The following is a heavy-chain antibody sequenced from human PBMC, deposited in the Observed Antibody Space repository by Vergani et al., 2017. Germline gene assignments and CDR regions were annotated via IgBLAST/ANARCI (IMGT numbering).Heavy chain of an antibody. CDR2: VSGSSATP. V-gene: IGHV3-23*04. Sequence: EVQLVESGGDLAQPGGSLRLSCEASGFSFPGYAMSWVRQAPGKGLEWVSSVSGSSATPYYADSVKGRFIISRDNSKNTLHLQMNSLRADDTAVYYCTKGSRGYTGYFFDYWGQGTLATVSS. CDR1: GFSFPGYA. D-gene: IGHD5-12*01. CDR3: TKGSRGYTGYFFDY. J-gene: IGHJ4*02.